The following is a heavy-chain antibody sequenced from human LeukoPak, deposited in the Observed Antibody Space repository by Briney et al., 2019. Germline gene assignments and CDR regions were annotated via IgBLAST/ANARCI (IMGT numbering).Heavy chain of an antibody. V-gene: IGHV1-69*06. D-gene: IGHD2-8*01. CDR1: GGTFSSYA. J-gene: IGHJ3*02. CDR2: IIPIFGTA. CDR3: ARGGGGCTNGVCFGAFDI. Sequence: SVKVSCKASGGTFSSYAISWVRQAPGQGLEWMGGIIPIFGTANYAQKFQGRVTITADKSTSTAYMELSSLRSEDTAVYYCARGGGGCTNGVCFGAFDIWGQGTMVTVSS.